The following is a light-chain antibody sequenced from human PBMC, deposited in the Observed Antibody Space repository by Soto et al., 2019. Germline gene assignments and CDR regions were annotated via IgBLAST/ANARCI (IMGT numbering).Light chain of an antibody. V-gene: IGKV3-15*01. CDR3: QQNNNWPPLT. Sequence: EIVMTQSPATLSVSPGERATLSCRASQSVSSNLAWYQHKPGQAPRLLIYGASTRATGIPARFSGSGSGTEFTLTIRSLKSEDFAVYYCQQNNNWPPLTFGGGTKVEIK. J-gene: IGKJ4*01. CDR2: GAS. CDR1: QSVSSN.